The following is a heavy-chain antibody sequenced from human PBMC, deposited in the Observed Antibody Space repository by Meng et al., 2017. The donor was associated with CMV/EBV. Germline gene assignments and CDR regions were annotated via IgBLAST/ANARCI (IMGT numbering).Heavy chain of an antibody. D-gene: IGHD6-13*01. CDR1: GFSLSTSGVG. J-gene: IGHJ4*02. Sequence: QITLKESGPPPVKPTQTLTLTCTFSGFSLSTSGVGVGWIRQPPGKALEWLALIYWDDDKRYSPSLKSRLTITKDTSKNQVVLTMTNMDPVDTATYYCAHHADIAAAGSYYYWGQGTLITVSS. V-gene: IGHV2-5*02. CDR2: IYWDDDK. CDR3: AHHADIAAAGSYYY.